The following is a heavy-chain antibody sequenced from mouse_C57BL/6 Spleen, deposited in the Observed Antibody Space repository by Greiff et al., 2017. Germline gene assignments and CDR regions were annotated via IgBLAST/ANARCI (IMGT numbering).Heavy chain of an antibody. V-gene: IGHV2-2*01. CDR3: ARSTMITDWYFDV. CDR2: IWSGGST. CDR1: GFSLTSYG. J-gene: IGHJ1*03. D-gene: IGHD2-4*01. Sequence: VQGVESGPGLVQPSQSLSITCTVSGFSLTSYGVHWVRQSPGKGLEWLGVIWSGGSTDYNAAFISRLSISKDNSKSQVFFKMNSLQADDTAIYYCARSTMITDWYFDVWGTGTTVTVSS.